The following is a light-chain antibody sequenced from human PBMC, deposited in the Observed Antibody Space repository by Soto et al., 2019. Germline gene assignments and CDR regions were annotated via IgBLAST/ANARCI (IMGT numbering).Light chain of an antibody. CDR1: SGHSSYA. J-gene: IGLJ1*01. CDR3: QTCGNGPFV. Sequence: QLVLTQSPSASASLGASVKLTCTLSSGHSSYAIAWHQQQPEKGPRYLMKLNSDGSHSKGDGIPDRFSGSSSGAERYLTISSLQSEDEADYYCQTCGNGPFVFGTGTKLTVL. V-gene: IGLV4-69*01. CDR2: LNSDGSH.